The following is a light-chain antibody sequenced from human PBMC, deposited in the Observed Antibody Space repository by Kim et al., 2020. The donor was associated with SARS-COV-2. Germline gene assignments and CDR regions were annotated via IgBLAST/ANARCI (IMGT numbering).Light chain of an antibody. J-gene: IGKJ2*01. CDR3: QQSYSTPRT. Sequence: SASVGDRVTITCRASQRINSYLKWYQQRPGKAPKLMVYTASSLQTGVPSRFSGSGSGTDFTLTISRLQPEDFATYYCQQSYSTPRTFGQGTKLEI. CDR2: TAS. V-gene: IGKV1-39*01. CDR1: QRINSY.